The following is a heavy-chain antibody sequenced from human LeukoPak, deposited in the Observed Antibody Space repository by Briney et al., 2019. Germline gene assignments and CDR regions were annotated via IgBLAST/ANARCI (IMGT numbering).Heavy chain of an antibody. D-gene: IGHD6-6*01. CDR1: GGSFSGYY. CDR3: ARGSSPRIAARRDNWFDP. V-gene: IGHV4-34*01. Sequence: SETRSLTCAAYGGSFSGYYWSWIRQPPGKGLKWIGGINHSGSTNYNPSLKSRVTISVDTSKNQVSLKLSSVTAADTAVYYCARGSSPRIAARRDNWFDPWGQGTLVTVSS. CDR2: INHSGST. J-gene: IGHJ5*02.